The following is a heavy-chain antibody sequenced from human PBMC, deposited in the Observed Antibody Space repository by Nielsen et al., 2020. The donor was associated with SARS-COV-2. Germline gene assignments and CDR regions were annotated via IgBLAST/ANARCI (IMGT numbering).Heavy chain of an antibody. J-gene: IGHJ4*02. Sequence: GGSLRLSCAASGFTFSSYAMNWVRQAPGKGLEWVSLISGSGGSTLYADSVKGRFTISRDNSENTLYLQMNSLRAEDTAVYYCAKAEVGARIFDYWSQGTLVTVSS. CDR2: ISGSGGST. CDR1: GFTFSSYA. CDR3: AKAEVGARIFDY. D-gene: IGHD1-26*01. V-gene: IGHV3-23*01.